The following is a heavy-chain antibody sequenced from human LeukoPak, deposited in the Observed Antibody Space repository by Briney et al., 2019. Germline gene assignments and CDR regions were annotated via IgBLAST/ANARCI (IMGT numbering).Heavy chain of an antibody. D-gene: IGHD1-1*01. CDR3: ARGNSGAY. CDR1: GFTFSSYE. J-gene: IGHJ4*02. CDR2: ISSSGNTI. Sequence: PGVSLRLSCAASGFTFSSYEMNWVRQAPGKGLEWVSYISSSGNTIYYADSVKGRFTISRDNAKNSLYLKMSSLRVEDTAVYYCARGNSGAYWGQGTLVTVPS. V-gene: IGHV3-48*03.